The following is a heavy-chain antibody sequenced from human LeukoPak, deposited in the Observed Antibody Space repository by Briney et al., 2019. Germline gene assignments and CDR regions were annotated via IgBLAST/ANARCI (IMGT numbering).Heavy chain of an antibody. J-gene: IGHJ5*02. Sequence: SETLSLTCTVSGGSISSYYWSWIRQPPGKGLEWIGYIYYSGSTNYNPSLKSRVTISVDTSKNQFSLKLSSVTAADTAVYYCARVGSITMILYPWGQGTLVTVSS. CDR3: ARVGSITMILYP. D-gene: IGHD3-22*01. CDR1: GGSISSYY. CDR2: IYYSGST. V-gene: IGHV4-59*01.